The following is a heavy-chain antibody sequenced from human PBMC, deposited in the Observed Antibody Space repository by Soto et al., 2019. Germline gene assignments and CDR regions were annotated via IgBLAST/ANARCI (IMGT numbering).Heavy chain of an antibody. Sequence: QEQLVQSAAEVKKPGASVNVSCMTSGYTFNDYEINWVRQATGQGLEWIGWMKPNSGETGYAQRYQGRVTITTSSSLSTAYLELSSLTSDDTAVYYCARIAMPARPRWYNWFDPWGQGTLVTVSS. CDR3: ARIAMPARPRWYNWFDP. V-gene: IGHV1-8*02. CDR1: GYTFNDYE. CDR2: MKPNSGET. D-gene: IGHD2-2*01. J-gene: IGHJ5*02.